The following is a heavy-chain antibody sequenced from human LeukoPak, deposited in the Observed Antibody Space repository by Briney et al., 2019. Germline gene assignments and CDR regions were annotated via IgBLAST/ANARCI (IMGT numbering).Heavy chain of an antibody. CDR2: INPNTGGT. Sequence: GASVKVSCKASGYSFTGYYMHWVRLAPGQGLEWMGWINPNTGGTNYAQKFQGRVTMTRDTSISTAYMELSSLRSDDMAVYYCANAKLYGNFDHWGQGTLVTVSS. V-gene: IGHV1-2*02. J-gene: IGHJ4*02. CDR3: ANAKLYGNFDH. D-gene: IGHD2-8*01. CDR1: GYSFTGYY.